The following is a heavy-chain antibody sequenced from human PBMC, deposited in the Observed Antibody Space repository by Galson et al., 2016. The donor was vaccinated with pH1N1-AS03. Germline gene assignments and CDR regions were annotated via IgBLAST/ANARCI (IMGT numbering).Heavy chain of an antibody. CDR3: ARGAGLEANLNF. J-gene: IGHJ4*02. CDR1: GDSVTNSY. V-gene: IGHV4-59*02. CDR2: RFYSLSP. D-gene: IGHD1-7*01. Sequence: SKTLSLTCNVSGDSVTNSYWSWIRQSPGKGLEWIGHRFYSLSPDYNPSLKSRVSILVDTSKNQFSLKLMSVSAAGTPVYFCARGAGLEANLNFWGPGTLVPVSS.